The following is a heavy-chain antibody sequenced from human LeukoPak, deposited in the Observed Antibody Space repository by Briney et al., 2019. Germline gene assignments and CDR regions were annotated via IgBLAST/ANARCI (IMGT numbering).Heavy chain of an antibody. CDR3: ARGLTQIPRLATGLGH. D-gene: IGHD2-21*02. CDR2: IWYDGGNK. CDR1: GFSFSSYA. J-gene: IGHJ4*02. V-gene: IGHV3-33*01. Sequence: GGSLRLSCAASGFSFSSYAMHWVRQAPGKGLEWVAVIWYDGGNKYYADSVKGRFTISRDNSKNALYLEMNSLRAEDTAVYYCARGLTQIPRLATGLGHWGQGTLVTVSS.